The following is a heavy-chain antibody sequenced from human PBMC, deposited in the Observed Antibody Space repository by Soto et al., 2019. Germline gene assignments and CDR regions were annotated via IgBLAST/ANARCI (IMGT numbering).Heavy chain of an antibody. CDR1: GFTFGDYA. J-gene: IGHJ6*02. Sequence: GGSLRLSCTASGFTFGDYAMSWVRQAPGKGLEWVGFIRSKAYGGTTEYAASVKGRFTISRDDSKSIAYLQMNSLKTEDTAVYYCTREGLTADAAAGKPNYYYYGMDVWRQGTTVTVSS. CDR2: IRSKAYGGTT. CDR3: TREGLTADAAAGKPNYYYYGMDV. V-gene: IGHV3-49*04. D-gene: IGHD6-13*01.